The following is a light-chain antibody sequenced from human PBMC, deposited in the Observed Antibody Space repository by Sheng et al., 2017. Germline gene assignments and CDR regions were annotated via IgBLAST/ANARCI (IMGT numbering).Light chain of an antibody. V-gene: IGKV1-6*01. Sequence: IQMTQSPSSLSASVGDRVTITCRASQGIRDDLGWYQQKPGKAPKLLIFGASNLHSGVPSRFSGSGSDTDFTLTISSLQPEDFATYFCLQDYTYPGTFGGGTKVEI. CDR3: LQDYTYPGT. CDR2: GAS. CDR1: QGIRDD. J-gene: IGKJ4*01.